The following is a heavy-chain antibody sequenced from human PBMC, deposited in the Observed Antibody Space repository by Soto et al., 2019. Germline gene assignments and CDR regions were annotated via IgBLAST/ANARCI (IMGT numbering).Heavy chain of an antibody. V-gene: IGHV3-23*01. D-gene: IGHD6-6*01. Sequence: SLRLSCAASGFTFSSYAMSWVRQAPGQGLEWVSAISGSGGSTYYADSVKGRFTISRDNSKNTLYLQMNSLRAEDTAVYYCATNVEQRVLWGVSTPRGGWGRGTRVTIAS. CDR1: GFTFSSYA. CDR2: ISGSGGST. CDR3: ATNVEQRVLWGVSTPRGG. J-gene: IGHJ6*02.